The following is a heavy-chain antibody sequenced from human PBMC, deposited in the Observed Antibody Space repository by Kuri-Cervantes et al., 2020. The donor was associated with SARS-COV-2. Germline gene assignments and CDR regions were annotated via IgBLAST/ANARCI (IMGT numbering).Heavy chain of an antibody. CDR3: ARTGTPAPEYFDY. D-gene: IGHD1/OR15-1a*01. CDR1: GGSISSYY. J-gene: IGHJ4*02. Sequence: GSLRLSCTVSGGSISSYYWSWIRQPPGKGLEWIGYIYYSGSTNYNPSLKSRVTISVDTSKNQFSLKLSSVTAADTAVYYCARTGTPAPEYFDYWGQGTLVTVSS. CDR2: IYYSGST. V-gene: IGHV4-59*01.